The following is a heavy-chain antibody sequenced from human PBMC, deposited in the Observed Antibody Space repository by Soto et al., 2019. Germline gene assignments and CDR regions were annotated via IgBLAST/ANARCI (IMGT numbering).Heavy chain of an antibody. CDR3: ARTLDKALVFDY. V-gene: IGHV5-51*01. Sequence: GEALKISCQRSGYSFTNYWIGSVRQMPGKGLEWMGIIYPDDSDTRYSPSFQGQVTISADKSISTAYLQWSSLKASDTAMYSCARTLDKALVFDYWGKGTLDPVSS. D-gene: IGHD5-18*01. CDR2: IYPDDSDT. J-gene: IGHJ4*02. CDR1: GYSFTNYW.